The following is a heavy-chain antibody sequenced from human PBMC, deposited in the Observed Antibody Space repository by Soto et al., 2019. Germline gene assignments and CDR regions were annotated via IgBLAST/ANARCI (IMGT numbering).Heavy chain of an antibody. V-gene: IGHV5-51*01. CDR2: IYPGDSAT. CDR1: GFSFTSQR. CDR3: ARTSAAGKYYYGMDV. Sequence: GESLKISCKGSGFSFTSQRIGWVRQMPGEGLEWMAFIYPGDSATRYSPSFQGQVIISVDKSISTAYLQWSSLKASDTAMYYCARTSAAGKYYYGMDVWGQGTTVTVSS. J-gene: IGHJ6*02. D-gene: IGHD6-13*01.